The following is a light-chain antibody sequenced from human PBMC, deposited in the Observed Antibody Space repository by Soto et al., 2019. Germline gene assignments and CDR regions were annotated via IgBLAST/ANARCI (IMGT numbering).Light chain of an antibody. J-gene: IGLJ3*02. Sequence: QSALTQPASVSGSPGQSITISCTGTTSDVGRYNYASWYQQHPGKAPKLVIYDVSDRPSGVSSRFSGSKSGNTASLTISGLQAEDEADYYCGSYTTSSTLVFGGGTKLTVL. CDR1: TSDVGRYNY. CDR2: DVS. V-gene: IGLV2-14*03. CDR3: GSYTTSSTLV.